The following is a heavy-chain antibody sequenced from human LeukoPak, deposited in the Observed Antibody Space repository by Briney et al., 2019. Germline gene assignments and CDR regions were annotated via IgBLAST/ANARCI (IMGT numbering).Heavy chain of an antibody. J-gene: IGHJ6*03. CDR3: ARVAGPHYYYYYMDV. CDR1: GGSIGSSSYY. D-gene: IGHD6-19*01. Sequence: PSETLSLTCTVSGGSIGSSSYYWGWIRQPPGKGLEWIGSIYYSGSTYYNPSLKSRVTISVDTSKNQFSLKLSSVTAADTAVYYCARVAGPHYYYYYMDVWGKGTTVTVSS. V-gene: IGHV4-39*07. CDR2: IYYSGST.